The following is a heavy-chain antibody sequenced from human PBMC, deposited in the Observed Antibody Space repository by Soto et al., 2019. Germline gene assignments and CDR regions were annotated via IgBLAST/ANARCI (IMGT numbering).Heavy chain of an antibody. Sequence: QVQLVESGGGVVQPGRSLRLSCAASGFTFSSYGMHWVRQAPGKGLEWVAVIWYDGSNKYYADSVKGRFTISRDNSKNTLYLQMNSLRAEDTAVYYCARDPFMITFGGVIVNPPDAFDIWGQGTMVTVSS. V-gene: IGHV3-33*01. D-gene: IGHD3-16*02. J-gene: IGHJ3*02. CDR3: ARDPFMITFGGVIVNPPDAFDI. CDR1: GFTFSSYG. CDR2: IWYDGSNK.